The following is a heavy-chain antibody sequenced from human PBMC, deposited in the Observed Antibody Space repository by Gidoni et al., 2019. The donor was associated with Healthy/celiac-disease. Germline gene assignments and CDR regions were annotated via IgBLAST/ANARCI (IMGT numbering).Heavy chain of an antibody. V-gene: IGHV3-30*18. CDR3: AKDLCEEGYRGVNWFDP. J-gene: IGHJ5*02. Sequence: QVQLVESGGGVVQPGRSLRLSCAASGFTFSSYGMHWVRQAPGKGLEWVAFISYDGSNKYYADSVKGRVTISRDNSKNTLYLQMNSLRAEDTAVYYCAKDLCEEGYRGVNWFDPWGQGTLVTVSS. CDR2: ISYDGSNK. CDR1: GFTFSSYG. D-gene: IGHD5-12*01.